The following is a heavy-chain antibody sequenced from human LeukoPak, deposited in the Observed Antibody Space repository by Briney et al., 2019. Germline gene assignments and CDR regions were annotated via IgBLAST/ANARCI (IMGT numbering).Heavy chain of an antibody. J-gene: IGHJ5*02. V-gene: IGHV4-34*01. CDR1: GGSFSNYY. D-gene: IGHD6-13*01. Sequence: PSETLSLTCAVYGGSFSNYYWSWIRQPPGKGLEWIGEINHSGSTNYNPSLKSRVTISVDTSKNQFSLKLSSVTAADTAVYYCAREFRSSWYAWFDPWGQGTLVTVSS. CDR2: INHSGST. CDR3: AREFRSSWYAWFDP.